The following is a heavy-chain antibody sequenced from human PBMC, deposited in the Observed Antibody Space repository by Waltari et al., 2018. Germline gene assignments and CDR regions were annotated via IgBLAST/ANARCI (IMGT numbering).Heavy chain of an antibody. V-gene: IGHV3-23*01. Sequence: EVQLLESGGGLVQPGGSLRLSCAASGFTFSSYAMSWVRQAPGKGLEWVSAISGSGGSTYYADSVKCRFTISRDNSKNTLYLQMNSLRAEDTAVYYCAKDRVDVVTAILAAFDIWGQGTMVTVSS. CDR3: AKDRVDVVTAILAAFDI. D-gene: IGHD2-21*02. CDR2: ISGSGGST. J-gene: IGHJ3*02. CDR1: GFTFSSYA.